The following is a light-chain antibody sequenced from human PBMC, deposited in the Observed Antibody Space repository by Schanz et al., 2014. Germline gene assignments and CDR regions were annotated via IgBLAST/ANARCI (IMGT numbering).Light chain of an antibody. CDR1: SSDVGGYNY. CDR3: SSYTTTTWRV. J-gene: IGLJ3*02. V-gene: IGLV2-14*01. CDR2: DVS. Sequence: QSVLTQPASVSGSPGQSITISCTGTSSDVGGYNYVSWYQQHPGKAPKLMIYDVSNRPSGVSNRFSGSKSGNTASLTISGLQAEDEADYYCSSYTTTTWRVFGGGTKLTVL.